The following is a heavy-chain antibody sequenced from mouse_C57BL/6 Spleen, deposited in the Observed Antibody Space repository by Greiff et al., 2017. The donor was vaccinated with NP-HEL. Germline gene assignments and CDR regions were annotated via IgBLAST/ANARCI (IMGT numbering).Heavy chain of an antibody. CDR3: APSYGNYYWYFDV. CDR1: GFNIKDYY. V-gene: IGHV14-2*01. CDR2: IDPEDGET. D-gene: IGHD2-1*01. Sequence: EVQLQQSGAELVKPGASVKLSCTASGFNIKDYYMHWVKQRTEQGLEWIGRIDPEDGETKYAPQFQGKATITADTSSNTAYLQRSSLTSEDTAVYYCAPSYGNYYWYFDVWGTGTTVTVSS. J-gene: IGHJ1*03.